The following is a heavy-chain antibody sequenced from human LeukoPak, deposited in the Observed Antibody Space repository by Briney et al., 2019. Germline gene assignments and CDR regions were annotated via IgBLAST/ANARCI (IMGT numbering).Heavy chain of an antibody. D-gene: IGHD2-2*01. V-gene: IGHV1-46*01. J-gene: IGHJ4*02. CDR1: GYTFTNYY. CDR3: AREIVGNTTSCLDD. Sequence: ASVKVSCKASGYTFTNYYIHWVRQAPGQGLEWMGMINPSDGGTTYAQKFQGRITLTRDTSTTTFSMEVSSLRSEDTSLYYCAREIVGNTTSCLDDWGQGTPVTVSS. CDR2: INPSDGGT.